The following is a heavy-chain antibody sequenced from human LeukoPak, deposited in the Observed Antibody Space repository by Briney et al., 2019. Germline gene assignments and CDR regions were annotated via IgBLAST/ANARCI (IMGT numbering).Heavy chain of an antibody. CDR3: ARGLQWPVPYFDY. D-gene: IGHD6-19*01. Sequence: PSETLSLTCTVSGGSISSYYWSWIRQPPGKGLEWIGYIYYSGSTNYNPSLKSRVTISVDTSKNQFSLKLSSVTAADTAVYYCARGLQWPVPYFDYWGQGTLVTVSS. CDR2: IYYSGST. CDR1: GGSISSYY. V-gene: IGHV4-59*01. J-gene: IGHJ4*02.